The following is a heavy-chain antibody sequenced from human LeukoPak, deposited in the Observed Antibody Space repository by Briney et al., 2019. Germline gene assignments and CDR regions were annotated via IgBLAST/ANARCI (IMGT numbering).Heavy chain of an antibody. J-gene: IGHJ4*02. V-gene: IGHV3-9*01. CDR1: GFTFDDYA. CDR3: ARDQPFDY. CDR2: ISWNSDNI. Sequence: GGSLRLSCAASGFTFDDYAMHWVRLAPGKGLEWVSRISWNSDNIGYADSVKGRFTISRDNAKNSLYLQMNSLRAEDTAVYYCARDQPFDYWGQGTLVTVSS.